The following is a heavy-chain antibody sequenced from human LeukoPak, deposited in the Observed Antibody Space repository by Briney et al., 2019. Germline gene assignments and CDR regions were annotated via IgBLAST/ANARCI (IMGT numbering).Heavy chain of an antibody. CDR3: ARHARNWFDP. CDR1: GGSFSGYY. D-gene: IGHD2-8*01. V-gene: IGHV4-34*01. J-gene: IGHJ5*02. Sequence: SETLSLTCAIYGGSFSGYYWSWIRQPPGKGLEWIGEINHSGSTSYNPSLKSRVTISVDTSKKQFSLKLSSVTAADTAVYYCARHARNWFDPWGQGTLVTVSS. CDR2: INHSGST.